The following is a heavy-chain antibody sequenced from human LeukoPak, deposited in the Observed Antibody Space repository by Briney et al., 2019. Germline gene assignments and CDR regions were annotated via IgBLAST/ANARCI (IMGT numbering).Heavy chain of an antibody. D-gene: IGHD5-12*01. CDR3: ARDRGWGMDV. Sequence: PGGSLRLSCAASGFTFSSSAMSWVRQAPGKGLEWVSSISGSGDSTYYADSVKGRFTISRDNAKNSLYLQMNSLRAEDTAVYYCARDRGWGMDVWGQGTLVTVSS. CDR2: ISGSGDST. V-gene: IGHV3-23*01. CDR1: GFTFSSSA. J-gene: IGHJ4*02.